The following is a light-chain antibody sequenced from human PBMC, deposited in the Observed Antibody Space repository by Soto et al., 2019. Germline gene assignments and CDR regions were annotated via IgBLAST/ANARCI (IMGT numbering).Light chain of an antibody. CDR2: DVS. CDR1: GSDVGGYNY. Sequence: QSALTQPASVSGSPGQSITISCTGTGSDVGGYNYVSWYQQHPGKAPKLMIYDVSNRPSGVSNRFSGSKSGNTASLTISGLQAEDEADYYCSSYTSSSIYVFGTGTKVTVL. V-gene: IGLV2-14*01. CDR3: SSYTSSSIYV. J-gene: IGLJ1*01.